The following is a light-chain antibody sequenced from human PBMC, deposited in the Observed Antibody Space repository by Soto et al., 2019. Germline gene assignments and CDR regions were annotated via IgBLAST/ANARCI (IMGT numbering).Light chain of an antibody. CDR2: EVT. V-gene: IGLV2-14*01. CDR3: SSYTSSSTRV. Sequence: SVVTQPASVSGSPGQSITISCTGTSSDGGGYNSVSWYQQHPGKAPKLVIYEVTNRPSGISNRSSGSKSGNPASLTISGLQAEDEAEYYCSSYTSSSTRVFGTGTKGTVL. CDR1: SSDGGGYNS. J-gene: IGLJ1*01.